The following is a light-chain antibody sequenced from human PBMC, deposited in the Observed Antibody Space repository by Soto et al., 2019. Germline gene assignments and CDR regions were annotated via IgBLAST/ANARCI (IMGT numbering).Light chain of an antibody. Sequence: QSALTQPRSVSGSPGQSVTISCTGTSSDVGGYDFVSWYRQHPGKGPELIMYDVGRRPSGVPDRFSGSKSGDTASLTISGLEAEDEAEYHCSSYAGTSTFAVFGAGTQLTVL. CDR2: DVG. J-gene: IGLJ7*01. V-gene: IGLV2-11*01. CDR3: SSYAGTSTFAV. CDR1: SSDVGGYDF.